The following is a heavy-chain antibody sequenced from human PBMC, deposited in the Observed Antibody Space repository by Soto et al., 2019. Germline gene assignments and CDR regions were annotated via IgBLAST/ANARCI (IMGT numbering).Heavy chain of an antibody. V-gene: IGHV1-69*01. J-gene: IGHJ3*02. CDR1: GGTFSSYA. CDR3: ARGGIAARPGAFDI. Sequence: QVQLVQSGAEVKKPGSSVKVSCKASGGTFSSYAISWVRQAPGQGLEWMGGIIPIFGTANYAQNFQGRVTIPADESTRTAYMELSRLRSEDTAVYYCARGGIAARPGAFDIWGQGTMVTVSS. D-gene: IGHD6-6*01. CDR2: IIPIFGTA.